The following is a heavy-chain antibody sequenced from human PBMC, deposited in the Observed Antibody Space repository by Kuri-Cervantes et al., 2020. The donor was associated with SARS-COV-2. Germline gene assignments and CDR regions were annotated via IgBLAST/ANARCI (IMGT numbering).Heavy chain of an antibody. CDR3: ARGVESTAFDI. V-gene: IGHV3-48*04. CDR2: ISSSGSTI. CDR1: GFTFSSYA. Sequence: GGSLRLSCAASGFTFSSYAMSWVRQAPGKGLEWVSYISSSGSTIYYADSVKGRFTISRDNAKNSLYLQMNSLRAEDTAVYYCARGVESTAFDIWGQGTMVTVSS. J-gene: IGHJ3*02.